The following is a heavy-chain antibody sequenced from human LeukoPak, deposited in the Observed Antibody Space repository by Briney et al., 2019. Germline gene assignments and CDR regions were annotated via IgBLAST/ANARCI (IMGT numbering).Heavy chain of an antibody. J-gene: IGHJ4*02. CDR3: ARAEINDYNRY. Sequence: SETLSLTCSVSGYSIRSGYQWGWIRQAPGKGLEWIGSINYSVRTYDNPSLKSRVTISIDTAKNQIFLKLRSTTAADTAHYYCARAEINDYNRYWGQGILVIVSS. V-gene: IGHV4-38-2*01. CDR1: GYSIRSGYQ. D-gene: IGHD4-11*01. CDR2: INYSVRT.